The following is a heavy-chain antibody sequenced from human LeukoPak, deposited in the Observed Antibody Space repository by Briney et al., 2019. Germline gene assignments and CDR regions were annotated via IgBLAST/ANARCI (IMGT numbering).Heavy chain of an antibody. Sequence: ASVKVSCKASGGTFSSYAISWVRQAPGQGLEWMGRIIPILGIANYAQKFQGRVTITADKSTSTAYMELSSLRSEDTAVYYCAREVWRQSSFDCSGGSCYKDYFDYWGQGTLVTVSS. D-gene: IGHD2-15*01. V-gene: IGHV1-69*04. CDR3: AREVWRQSSFDCSGGSCYKDYFDY. CDR2: IIPILGIA. J-gene: IGHJ4*02. CDR1: GGTFSSYA.